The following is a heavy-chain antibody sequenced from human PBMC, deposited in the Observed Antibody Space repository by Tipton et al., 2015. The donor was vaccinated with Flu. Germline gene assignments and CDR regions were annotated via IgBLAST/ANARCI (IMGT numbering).Heavy chain of an antibody. CDR1: GYTFSSYE. D-gene: IGHD1-1*01. CDR3: ARNRQQSRYFDL. Sequence: QLVQSGAEVKKPGASVKVSCKASGYTFSSYEINWVRQATGQGLEWMGWMNPNSGNTGHAQKFQGRVTMTRNTSISTAYMELTSLTSEDTAVYYCARNRQQSRYFDLWGRGTLVTVSS. CDR2: MNPNSGNT. V-gene: IGHV1-8*01. J-gene: IGHJ2*01.